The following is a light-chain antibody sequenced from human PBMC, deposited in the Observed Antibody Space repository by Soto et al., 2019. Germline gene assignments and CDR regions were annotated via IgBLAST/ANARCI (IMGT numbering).Light chain of an antibody. CDR3: QVWDSLLDHVV. V-gene: IGLV3-21*04. J-gene: IGLJ2*01. Sequence: SYELTQPPSVSVAPEKTARITCGANNIGSKSVHWYQQKSGQAPVLVIYYDSDRPSGIPERFSGSNSGNTATLTISRVEDGDEADYYCQVWDSLLDHVVFGGGTKLTVL. CDR2: YDS. CDR1: NIGSKS.